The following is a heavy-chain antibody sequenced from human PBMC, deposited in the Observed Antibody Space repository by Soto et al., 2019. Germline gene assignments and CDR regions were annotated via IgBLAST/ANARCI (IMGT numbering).Heavy chain of an antibody. V-gene: IGHV3-66*01. CDR3: ARDSSEGVPFAF. Sequence: GGSLRLSCAASGFTVSSNYMTWVRQAPGKGLEWVSVIYRGGTTYYADSVKGRFIISRDNSKNTLYLQMNSLRVEDTAVYYCARDSSEGVPFAFWGQGTLVTVSS. CDR2: IYRGGTT. J-gene: IGHJ4*02. CDR1: GFTVSSNY. D-gene: IGHD3-10*01.